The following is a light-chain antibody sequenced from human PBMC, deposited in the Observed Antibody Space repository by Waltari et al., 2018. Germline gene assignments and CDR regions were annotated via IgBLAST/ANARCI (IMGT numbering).Light chain of an antibody. Sequence: IALTPAAATLSFSPGARVTISCRASQTISGSWLTWYQQRPGPAPRLVIYGASSRDTAIPDRFSGSGSGTDFTLTISRLEPEDFAVYYCQQYDGSSVTFGGGTKVEIK. J-gene: IGKJ4*01. CDR2: GAS. V-gene: IGKV3-20*01. CDR3: QQYDGSSVT. CDR1: QTISGSW.